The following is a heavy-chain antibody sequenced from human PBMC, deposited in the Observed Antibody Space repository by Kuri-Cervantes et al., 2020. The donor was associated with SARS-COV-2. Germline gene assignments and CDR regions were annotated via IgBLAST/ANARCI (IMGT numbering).Heavy chain of an antibody. D-gene: IGHD3-22*01. J-gene: IGHJ6*03. CDR2: SNAGNGNT. CDR3: ARGGWLVYYMDV. V-gene: IGHV1-3*01. Sequence: ASVKVSCKASGYTFTSYAMHWVRQAPGQRLEWMGWSNAGNGNTNYAQKLQGRVTMTTDTSTSTAYMELRSLRSDDTAVYYCARGGWLVYYMDVWGKGTTVTVSS. CDR1: GYTFTSYA.